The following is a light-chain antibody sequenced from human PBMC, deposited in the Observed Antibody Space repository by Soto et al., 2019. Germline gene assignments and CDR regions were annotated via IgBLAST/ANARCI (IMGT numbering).Light chain of an antibody. CDR1: QSVSSNY. J-gene: IGKJ4*01. CDR2: GAS. CDR3: QQYGSSPLT. Sequence: IVLTQSPGTLSLSPGERGALSCRASQSVSSNYVAWYQQKPGQAPRLLVYGASSRATGIPDRFGGSGSGTDFTLTIRRLEPEEFAVYDCQQYGSSPLTVGGGTKVEIK. V-gene: IGKV3-20*01.